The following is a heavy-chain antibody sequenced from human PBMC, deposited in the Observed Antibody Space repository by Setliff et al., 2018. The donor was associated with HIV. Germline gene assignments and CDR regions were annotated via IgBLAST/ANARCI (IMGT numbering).Heavy chain of an antibody. V-gene: IGHV1-18*01. CDR3: ARDVGRDGYCFDH. CDR1: GYTFSDYG. Sequence: ASVKVSCKASGYTFSDYGISWVRQAPGQGLEWMGWISAHNGRINYAQKFQGRVTMTTDRSTSTAYMELKSLRSDDTAVYYYARDVGRDGYCFDHWGQGTLVTVSS. D-gene: IGHD5-12*01. CDR2: ISAHNGRI. J-gene: IGHJ4*02.